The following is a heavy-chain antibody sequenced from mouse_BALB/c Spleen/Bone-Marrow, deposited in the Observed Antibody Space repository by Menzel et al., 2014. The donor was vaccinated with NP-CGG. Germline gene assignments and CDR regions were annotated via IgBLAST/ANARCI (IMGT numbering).Heavy chain of an antibody. Sequence: VQLKESGAELVKPGASVKLSCTASGFNTKDTYMHWVKQRPEQGLEWIGRVDPANGNTKYDPKFQGKATITADTSSNTAYLQLSSLTSEDTTFYYCVRSREYYFDYWGQGTPLTVSS. CDR3: VRSREYYFDY. CDR1: GFNTKDTY. CDR2: VDPANGNT. J-gene: IGHJ2*01. V-gene: IGHV14-3*02. D-gene: IGHD1-1*01.